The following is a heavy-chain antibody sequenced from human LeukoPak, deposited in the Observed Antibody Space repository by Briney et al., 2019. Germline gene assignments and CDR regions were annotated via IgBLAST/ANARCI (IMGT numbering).Heavy chain of an antibody. J-gene: IGHJ3*02. D-gene: IGHD1-14*01. CDR2: IYYSGST. Sequence: SETLSLTCTVSGGSISSGDYYWSWIRQPPGKGLEWIGYIYYSGSTYYNPSLKSRVTISVDTSKNQFSLKLSSVTAADTAVYYCARSFGTDAFDIWGQGTMVTVSS. CDR1: GGSISSGDYY. V-gene: IGHV4-30-4*01. CDR3: ARSFGTDAFDI.